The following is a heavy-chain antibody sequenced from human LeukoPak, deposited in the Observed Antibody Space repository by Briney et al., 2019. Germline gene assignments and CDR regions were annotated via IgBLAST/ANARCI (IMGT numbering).Heavy chain of an antibody. V-gene: IGHV4-34*01. D-gene: IGHD6-6*01. Sequence: SETLSLTCAVYGGSFSGYYWSWIRQPPGKGLEWIGEINHSGSTNYNPSLKSRATISVNTSKSQFSLKVSSVTAADTAIYYCARHTYARPFDSWGQGTPVTVSS. CDR3: ARHTYARPFDS. CDR1: GGSFSGYY. CDR2: INHSGST. J-gene: IGHJ4*02.